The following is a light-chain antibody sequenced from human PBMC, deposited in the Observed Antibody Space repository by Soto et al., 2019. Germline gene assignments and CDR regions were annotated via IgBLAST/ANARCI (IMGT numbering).Light chain of an antibody. Sequence: EIVLTQSPATLSLSPGERATLSCRASQSVSRYLAWHQQKPGQAPRLLIYDASNRATGIPARFSGSGSGTALNLTISGLEPEDFALYYCQKRYNWPLTCGGGTRLEIK. V-gene: IGKV3-11*01. CDR2: DAS. CDR1: QSVSRY. J-gene: IGKJ5*01. CDR3: QKRYNWPLT.